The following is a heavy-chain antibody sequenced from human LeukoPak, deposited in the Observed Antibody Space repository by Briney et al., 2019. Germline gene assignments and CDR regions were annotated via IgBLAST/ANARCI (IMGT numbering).Heavy chain of an antibody. Sequence: GGSLRLSCAASGFTFSSFPVHWVRQAPGKGLEWVALISYDGSNKYSADSVKGRITISRDNAKNSLFLQMNSLRADDTAVYYCARVGVQWSLDYWGQGTLVTVSS. CDR1: GFTFSSFP. CDR2: ISYDGSNK. J-gene: IGHJ4*02. D-gene: IGHD6-19*01. V-gene: IGHV3-30-3*01. CDR3: ARVGVQWSLDY.